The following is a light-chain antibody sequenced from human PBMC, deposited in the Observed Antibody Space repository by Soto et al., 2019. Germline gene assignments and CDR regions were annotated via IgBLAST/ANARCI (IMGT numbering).Light chain of an antibody. Sequence: EIVVTQSPATLSLSPGERATLSCRASQSVSTYVAWFQHKLGQAPRLLIYDASYRAIGVPARFSGGGSGTDFTLTISSLEPEDRATYFCQQYDDLPLTFGGGTKVEIK. J-gene: IGKJ4*01. CDR1: QSVSTY. CDR3: QQYDDLPLT. V-gene: IGKV3-11*01. CDR2: DAS.